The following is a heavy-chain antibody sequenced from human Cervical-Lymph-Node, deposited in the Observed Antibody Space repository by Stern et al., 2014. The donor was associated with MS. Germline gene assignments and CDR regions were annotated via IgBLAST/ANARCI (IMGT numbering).Heavy chain of an antibody. D-gene: IGHD6-19*01. V-gene: IGHV3-11*01. CDR2: ISGRSSTR. CDR1: GSYFGVYY. J-gene: IGHJ6*02. Sequence: MQLVESGGGLVKPGGSLTLSCAASGSYFGVYYMTWVRQAPGKGLESGSYISGRSSTRRYADYMKARFTISRNNDKKSLYLQMNSLRAEDTAVYYCARRGGGWDYDYYGMDVWGQGTTVTVSS. CDR3: ARRGGGWDYDYYGMDV.